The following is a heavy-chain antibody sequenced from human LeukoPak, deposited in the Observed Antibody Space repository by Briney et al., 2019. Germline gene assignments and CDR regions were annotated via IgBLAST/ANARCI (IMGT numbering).Heavy chain of an antibody. D-gene: IGHD6-13*01. CDR3: ARDRDVYSSRWNRNSAY. J-gene: IGHJ4*02. Sequence: GRSLRLSCAASGFTFSNYGMHWVRQAPGKGLEWVAIIWYDGSNKYHADSVKGRFTISRDNSKNTLYLQMNSLRAEDTAVYYCARDRDVYSSRWNRNSAYWGQGTLVTVSA. CDR2: IWYDGSNK. V-gene: IGHV3-33*01. CDR1: GFTFSNYG.